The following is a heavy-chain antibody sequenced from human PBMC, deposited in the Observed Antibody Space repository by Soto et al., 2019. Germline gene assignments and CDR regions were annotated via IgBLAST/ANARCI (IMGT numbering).Heavy chain of an antibody. D-gene: IGHD4-17*01. CDR2: ISSSSSTI. CDR1: GFTFSSYS. Sequence: EVQLVESGGGLVQPGGSLRLSCAASGFTFSSYSMNWVRQAPGKGLEWVSYISSSSSTIYYADSVKGRFTISRDNAKNSLYLQMTSLRDEDTAVYYCARGGYGDPLGYCVHGTLVTVSS. V-gene: IGHV3-48*02. CDR3: ARGGYGDPLGY. J-gene: IGHJ4*01.